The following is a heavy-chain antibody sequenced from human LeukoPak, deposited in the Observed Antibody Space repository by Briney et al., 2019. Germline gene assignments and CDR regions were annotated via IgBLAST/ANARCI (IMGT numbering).Heavy chain of an antibody. CDR1: GFTFDDYA. V-gene: IGHV3-9*01. CDR3: AKDIPRESYYDILTGYYN. Sequence: PGGSLRLSCAASGFTFDDYAMHWVRQAPGKGLEWVSGISWNSGSIGYADSVKGRFTISRDNAKNSLYLQMNSLRAEDTALYYCAKDIPRESYYDILTGYYNWGQGTLVTVSS. D-gene: IGHD3-9*01. J-gene: IGHJ4*02. CDR2: ISWNSGSI.